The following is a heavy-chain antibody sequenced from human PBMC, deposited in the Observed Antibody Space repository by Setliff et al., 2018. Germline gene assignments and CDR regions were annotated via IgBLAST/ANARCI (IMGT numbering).Heavy chain of an antibody. CDR1: GGTFSSYA. V-gene: IGHV1-69*13. J-gene: IGHJ6*02. Sequence: GASVKVSCKASGGTFSSYAISWVRQAPGQGLEWMGGIIPIFGTANYAQKFQGRVTITADESTSTAYMELSSLRSEDTDVYYCARDSRGLVPAAIEGSYYYYGMDVWGQGTTVTVSS. CDR3: ARDSRGLVPAAIEGSYYYYGMDV. CDR2: IIPIFGTA. D-gene: IGHD2-2*02.